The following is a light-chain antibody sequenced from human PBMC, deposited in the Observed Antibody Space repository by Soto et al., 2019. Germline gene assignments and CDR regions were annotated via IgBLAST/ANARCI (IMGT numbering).Light chain of an antibody. CDR2: GAS. V-gene: IGKV3-15*01. Sequence: EIVMTQSPATLSVSPGERATLSCRASQSVSSNLAWYQQKPGHAPSLLIYGASTRATGIPARFSGSGSGTEFTLTISSLQSEDFAVYYCQQYNNWPRTFGQGTKVEIK. CDR1: QSVSSN. J-gene: IGKJ1*01. CDR3: QQYNNWPRT.